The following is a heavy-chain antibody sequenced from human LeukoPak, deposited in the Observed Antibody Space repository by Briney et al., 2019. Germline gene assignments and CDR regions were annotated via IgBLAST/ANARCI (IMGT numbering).Heavy chain of an antibody. CDR3: ARLRGSGYYRSTEYFQH. J-gene: IGHJ1*01. D-gene: IGHD3-22*01. V-gene: IGHV4-39*01. CDR2: IYYSGST. Sequence: SETLSLTCTVSGGSISSSSYYWGWIRQPPGKGLEWIGSIYYSGSTYYNPSLKSRVTISVDTSKNQFSLKLSSVTAADTAVYYCARLRGSGYYRSTEYFQHWGQGTLVTVSS. CDR1: GGSISSSSYY.